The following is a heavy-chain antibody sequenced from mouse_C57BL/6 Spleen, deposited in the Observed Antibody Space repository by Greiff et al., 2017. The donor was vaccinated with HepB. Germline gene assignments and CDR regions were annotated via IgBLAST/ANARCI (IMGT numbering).Heavy chain of an antibody. V-gene: IGHV1-18*01. Sequence: VQLKESGPELVKPGASVKIPCKASGYTFTDYNMDWVKQSHGKSLEWIGDINPNNGGTIYNQKFKGKATLTVDKSSSTAYMELRSLTSEDTAVYYCARLSYDYDDYFDYWGQGTTLTVSS. J-gene: IGHJ2*01. CDR1: GYTFTDYN. CDR3: ARLSYDYDDYFDY. D-gene: IGHD2-4*01. CDR2: INPNNGGT.